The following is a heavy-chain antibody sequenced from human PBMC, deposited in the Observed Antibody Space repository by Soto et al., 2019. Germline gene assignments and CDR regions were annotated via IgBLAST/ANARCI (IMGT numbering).Heavy chain of an antibody. D-gene: IGHD3-22*01. CDR2: IYYSGST. J-gene: IGHJ3*02. V-gene: IGHV4-59*01. CDR1: GGSISSYY. CDR3: ARGVYYDRRGPVPGAIHI. Sequence: SETLSLTCAVYGGSISSYYWSWIRQPPGKXLEWIGYIYYSGSTNYNPSLKSRVTISVDTSKNQFSLMLSPVTAADTAVYYWARGVYYDRRGPVPGAIHIWGQATLVTVSS.